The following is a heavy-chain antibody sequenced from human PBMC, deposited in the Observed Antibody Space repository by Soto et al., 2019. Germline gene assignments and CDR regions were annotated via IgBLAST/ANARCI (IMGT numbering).Heavy chain of an antibody. V-gene: IGHV4-39*01. CDR3: ASHRHRSTISHG. CDR1: GGSISSSSYY. J-gene: IGHJ4*02. CDR2: IYYSGST. Sequence: QLQLQESGPGLVKPSETLSLTCTVSGGSISSSSYYWGWIRQPPGKGLEWIGSIYYSGSTYYNPTLKSPVTMSLATSKIQFPLQLQSVTAAVTAVYYCASHRHRSTISHGWGQGTLVTVSS. D-gene: IGHD3-3*01.